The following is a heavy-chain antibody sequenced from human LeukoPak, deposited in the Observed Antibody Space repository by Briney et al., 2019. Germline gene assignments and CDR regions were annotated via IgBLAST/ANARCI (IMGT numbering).Heavy chain of an antibody. J-gene: IGHJ4*02. D-gene: IGHD5-18*01. CDR2: INPNSGGT. Sequence: ASVKVSCKASGYTFTGYYMHWVRQAPGQGLEWMGGINPNSGGTNYAQDFLGRVTMTRDTSISTAYMELSRLTTDDTAVYYCARDGRLRNGYDNFYIWGQGTLVTVSS. CDR3: ARDGRLRNGYDNFYI. V-gene: IGHV1-2*02. CDR1: GYTFTGYY.